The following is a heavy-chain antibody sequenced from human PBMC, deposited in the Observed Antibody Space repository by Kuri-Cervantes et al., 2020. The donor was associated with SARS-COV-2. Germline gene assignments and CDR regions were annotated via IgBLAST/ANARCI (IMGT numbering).Heavy chain of an antibody. Sequence: KVSCKGSGYTFTNYWIGWVRQMPGKGLEWMGIICPGDSDTRYSPSFQGQVTISADKSINTAFLQWSSLKASDTAIYYCARRAYGEEVDYYYMDVWGKGTTVTVSS. CDR2: ICPGDSDT. CDR3: ARRAYGEEVDYYYMDV. D-gene: IGHD4-17*01. V-gene: IGHV5-51*01. J-gene: IGHJ6*03. CDR1: GYTFTNYW.